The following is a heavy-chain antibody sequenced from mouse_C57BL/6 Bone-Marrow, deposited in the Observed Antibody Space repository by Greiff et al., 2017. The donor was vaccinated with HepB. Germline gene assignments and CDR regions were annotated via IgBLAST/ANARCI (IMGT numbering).Heavy chain of an antibody. CDR3: TADNYGWYFDV. D-gene: IGHD1-1*01. CDR1: GFTFSNYW. Sequence: EVKLEESGGGLVQPGGSMKLSCVASGFTFSNYWMNWVRQSPEKGLEWVAQIRLKSDNYATHYAESVKGRFTISRDDSKSSVYLQMNNLRAEDTGIYYCTADNYGWYFDVWGTGTTVTVSS. J-gene: IGHJ1*03. V-gene: IGHV6-3*01. CDR2: IRLKSDNYAT.